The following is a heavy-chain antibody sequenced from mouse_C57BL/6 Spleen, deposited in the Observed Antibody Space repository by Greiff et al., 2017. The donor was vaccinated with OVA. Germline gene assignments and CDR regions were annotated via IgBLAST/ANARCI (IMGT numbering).Heavy chain of an antibody. Sequence: EVKLMESGGGLVKPGGSLKLSCAASGFTFSSYALSWVRQTPEKRLEWVATISAGGSYTYYPDNVKGRFTISRDNAKNNLYLQMSHLKSEDTAMDYCASLLITTVVAPCAYWGQGTLVTVSA. V-gene: IGHV5-4*03. CDR1: GFTFSSYA. CDR2: ISAGGSYT. D-gene: IGHD1-1*01. J-gene: IGHJ3*01. CDR3: ASLLITTVVAPCAY.